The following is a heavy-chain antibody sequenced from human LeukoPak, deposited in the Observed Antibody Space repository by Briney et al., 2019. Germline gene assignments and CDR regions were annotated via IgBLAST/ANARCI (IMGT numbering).Heavy chain of an antibody. V-gene: IGHV3-7*01. D-gene: IGHD6-13*01. J-gene: IGHJ4*02. Sequence: GGSLRLSCEASGFTFSSSAMSWVRQAPGKGLEWVANIKQDGSEKYYVDSVKGRFTISRDNAKNSLYLQMNSLRAEDTAVYYCARDLAAAGDYWGQGTLVTVSS. CDR3: ARDLAAAGDY. CDR1: GFTFSSSA. CDR2: IKQDGSEK.